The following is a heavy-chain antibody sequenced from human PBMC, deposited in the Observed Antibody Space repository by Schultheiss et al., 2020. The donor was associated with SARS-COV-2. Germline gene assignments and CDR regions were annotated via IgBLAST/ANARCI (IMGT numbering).Heavy chain of an antibody. D-gene: IGHD2-2*02. CDR3: VSPAAIQHDAFDI. CDR2: ISSNGGST. J-gene: IGHJ3*02. Sequence: GESLKISCAASGFTFSIYALTWVRQAPGKGLEYVSAISSNGGSTYYADSVKGRFTISRDNSKNTLYLQMSSLRAEDTAVYYCVSPAAIQHDAFDIWGQGTMVTVSS. V-gene: IGHV3-64D*09. CDR1: GFTFSIYA.